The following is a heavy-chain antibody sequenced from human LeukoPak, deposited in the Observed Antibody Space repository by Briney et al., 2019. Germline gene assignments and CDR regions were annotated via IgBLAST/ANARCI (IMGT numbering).Heavy chain of an antibody. CDR1: GFTFSRYW. CDR3: AREWGIVVVPAPTDV. CDR2: INPDGSST. Sequence: PGGSLRLSCAASGFTFSRYWMHWVRHPPGKGLVWVSRINPDGSSTNYADSVKGRFTISRDNAKNTLYLQMNSLRAEDTAVYYCAREWGIVVVPAPTDVWGKGTTVTVSS. V-gene: IGHV3-74*01. D-gene: IGHD2-2*01. J-gene: IGHJ6*04.